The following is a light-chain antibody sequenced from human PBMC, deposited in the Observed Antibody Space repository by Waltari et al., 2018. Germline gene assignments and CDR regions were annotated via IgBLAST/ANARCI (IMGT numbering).Light chain of an antibody. CDR1: QSVSSN. V-gene: IGKV3-15*01. CDR3: QQYSTWPLT. Sequence: EIMMMQSPATLSVSPGERSTLSCRASQSVSSNLAWYQQKPGQAPRLLIYGASTSATDIPARFSGSGSGTEFTLTISSLQSEDFAVYYCQQYSTWPLTFGGGTKVEIK. CDR2: GAS. J-gene: IGKJ4*01.